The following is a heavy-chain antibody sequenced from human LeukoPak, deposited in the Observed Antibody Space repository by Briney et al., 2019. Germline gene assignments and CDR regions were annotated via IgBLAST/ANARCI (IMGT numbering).Heavy chain of an antibody. CDR2: IYPGDSDT. J-gene: IGHJ4*02. D-gene: IGHD6-13*01. Sequence: GESLKISCKGSGYSFTSYWIGLVSQIHEKCLECMGIIYPGDSDTRYSPSFQGQVTISADKSISTAYLQWSSLKASDTAMYYCARRSSSWYFSFDYWGQGTLVTVSS. CDR3: ARRSSSWYFSFDY. V-gene: IGHV5-51*01. CDR1: GYSFTSYW.